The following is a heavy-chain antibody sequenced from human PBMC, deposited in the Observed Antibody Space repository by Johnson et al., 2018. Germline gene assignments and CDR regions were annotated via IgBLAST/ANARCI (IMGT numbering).Heavy chain of an antibody. D-gene: IGHD3-22*01. V-gene: IGHV1-8*01. J-gene: IGHJ3*02. CDR2: MNFNSGKT. CDR1: GHTFTNYD. Sequence: VQFVQSGAEVKKPGASVKVSCKASGHTFTNYDINWVRQATGQGLEWMGWMNFNSGKTGYAQKFQGRVSMTRDTSIRTVYLALSSLRSEDTAVYYCAREDRPYDSSGPDAFDIWGQGTRVTVSS. CDR3: AREDRPYDSSGPDAFDI.